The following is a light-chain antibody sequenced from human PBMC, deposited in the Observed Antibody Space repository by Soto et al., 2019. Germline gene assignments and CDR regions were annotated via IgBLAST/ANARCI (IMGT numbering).Light chain of an antibody. V-gene: IGLV2-14*01. CDR3: SSYTTSSTLV. Sequence: QSALTQPASVSGSPGQSIAISCTGTSRDVGAFNYVSWYQQHPGKAPKLMIFEVRNRPSGVSYRFSGSKSGNTASLTISGLQAEDEADYYCSSYTTSSTLVFGGGTKVTVL. CDR2: EVR. CDR1: SRDVGAFNY. J-gene: IGLJ3*02.